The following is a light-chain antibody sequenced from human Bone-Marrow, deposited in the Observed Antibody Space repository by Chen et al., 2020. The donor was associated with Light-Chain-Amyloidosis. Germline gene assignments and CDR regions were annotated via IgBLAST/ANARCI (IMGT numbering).Light chain of an antibody. CDR1: NIGSTS. Sequence: SYVLPQPSSVSVSPGQPATIACGGNNIGSTSVHWYQQTPGQAPLLVVYDDSDRPSGIPERLSGSNSGNTVTLTISRVEAGDEADYYCQVWDRSSDRPVFGGGTKLTVL. CDR2: DDS. CDR3: QVWDRSSDRPV. J-gene: IGLJ3*02. V-gene: IGLV3-21*02.